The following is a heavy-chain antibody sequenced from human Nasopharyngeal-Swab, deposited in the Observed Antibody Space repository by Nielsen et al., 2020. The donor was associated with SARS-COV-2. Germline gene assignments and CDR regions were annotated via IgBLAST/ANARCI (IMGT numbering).Heavy chain of an antibody. Sequence: SETLSLTFAVYGGSFSGYYWSWIRQPPGKGLEWIGYIYYMGSTNYNPSLKSRVPISVDTSKNQFSLKLSSVTAADTAVYYCARAGKPKPRLPILYSGSYHDKKYSFDYFDDWGQGTLVTVSS. V-gene: IGHV4-59*08. CDR2: IYYMGST. D-gene: IGHD1-26*01. J-gene: IGHJ4*02. CDR3: ARAGKPKPRLPILYSGSYHDKKYSFDYFDD. CDR1: GGSFSGYY.